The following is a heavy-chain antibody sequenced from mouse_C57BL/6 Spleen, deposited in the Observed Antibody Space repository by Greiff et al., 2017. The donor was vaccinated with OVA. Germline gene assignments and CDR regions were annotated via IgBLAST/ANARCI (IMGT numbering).Heavy chain of an antibody. J-gene: IGHJ3*01. CDR3: ARRSSGYLAY. Sequence: VKLQQPGAELVKPGASVKMSCKASGYTFTSYWITWVKQRPGQGLEWIGDIYPGSGSTNYNEKFKSKATMTVDTSSSTAYMQLSSLTSEDSAVYYCARRSSGYLAYWGQGTLVTVSA. D-gene: IGHD3-2*02. V-gene: IGHV1-55*01. CDR1: GYTFTSYW. CDR2: IYPGSGST.